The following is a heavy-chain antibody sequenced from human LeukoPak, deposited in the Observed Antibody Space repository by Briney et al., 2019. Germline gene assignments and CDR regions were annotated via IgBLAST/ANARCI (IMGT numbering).Heavy chain of an antibody. CDR2: IYYSGST. J-gene: IGHJ4*02. V-gene: IGHV4-31*03. CDR3: AREVVTPPLDYFDY. D-gene: IGHD4-23*01. Sequence: PSQTLSLTCTVSGGSITSGGYYWSWIRQHPGKGLEWIGYIYYSGSTYYNPSLKSRVTMSVDTSKNQFSLKLSSVTAADTAVYYCAREVVTPPLDYFDYWGQGTLVTVSS. CDR1: GGSITSGGYY.